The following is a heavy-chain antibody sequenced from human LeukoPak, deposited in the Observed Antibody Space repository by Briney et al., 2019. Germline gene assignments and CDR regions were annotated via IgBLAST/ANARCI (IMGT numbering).Heavy chain of an antibody. CDR3: ARQANGDYFDY. V-gene: IGHV4-38-2*02. Sequence: PSETLSLTCTVSGYSISSGYYWGWIRQPPGKGLGWIGSIYHSGSTYYNPSLKSRVTISVDTSKNQFSLKLSSVTAADTAVYYCARQANGDYFDYWGQGTLVTVSS. J-gene: IGHJ4*02. CDR2: IYHSGST. D-gene: IGHD3-10*01. CDR1: GYSISSGYY.